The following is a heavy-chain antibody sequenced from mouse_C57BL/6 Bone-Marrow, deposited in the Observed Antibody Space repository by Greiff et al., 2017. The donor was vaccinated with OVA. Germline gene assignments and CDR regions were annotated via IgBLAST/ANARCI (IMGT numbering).Heavy chain of an antibody. J-gene: IGHJ2*01. CDR1: GFSLSPFGMG. V-gene: IGHV8-8*01. D-gene: IGHD1-1*02. CDR3: ARIGRVATKATLYFDY. Sequence: QVTLKVCGPGILQPSQTLSLTCSFSGFSLSPFGMGVGWIRQPSGKGLELLAHIWWDDDKYFNPALKSRLTSSKDTSKNQVFLKIANVDTADTATYYGARIGRVATKATLYFDYWGQGTTLTVSS. CDR2: IWWDDDK.